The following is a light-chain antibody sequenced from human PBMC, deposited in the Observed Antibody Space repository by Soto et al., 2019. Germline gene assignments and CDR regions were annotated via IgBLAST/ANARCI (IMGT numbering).Light chain of an antibody. CDR3: QTWGSGIHYV. CDR2: LNSDGSH. V-gene: IGLV4-69*01. CDR1: SGHSSYA. Sequence: QSVLTQSPSASASLGASVKLTCTLSSGHSSYAIAWHQQQPEKGPRYLMKLNSDGSHSKGDRIPDRFSGSSSGAERYLTISGLLSEEEADYYCQTWGSGIHYVFGGGTKLTVL. J-gene: IGLJ1*01.